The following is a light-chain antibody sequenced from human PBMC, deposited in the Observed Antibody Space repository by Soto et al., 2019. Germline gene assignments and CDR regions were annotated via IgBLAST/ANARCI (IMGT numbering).Light chain of an antibody. CDR2: GAS. CDR3: QQSSTTPWT. J-gene: IGKJ1*01. CDR1: LGIRND. V-gene: IGKV1-6*02. Sequence: AIQLTQSPSALSASVGDRVTITCRASLGIRNDLGWYQQKPGEAPRLLVYGASTLQSGVPSRFSGSGSGTEFTLTISSLQPEDFATYYCQQSSTTPWTFGQGTKVDVK.